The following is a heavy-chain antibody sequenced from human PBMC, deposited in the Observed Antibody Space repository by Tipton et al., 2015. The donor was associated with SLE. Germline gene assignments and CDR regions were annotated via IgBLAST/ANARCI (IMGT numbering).Heavy chain of an antibody. J-gene: IGHJ5*02. D-gene: IGHD6-19*01. CDR3: ATTHNSDWYPWFDP. Sequence: SLRLSCAASGFTFSSYAMHWVRQAPGKGLEWVAVISYDGSNKYYADSVKGRFTISRDNSKNTLYLQMNSLRAEDTAVYYCATTHNSDWYPWFDPWGQGTLVTVSS. CDR2: ISYDGSNK. CDR1: GFTFSSYA. V-gene: IGHV3-30-3*01.